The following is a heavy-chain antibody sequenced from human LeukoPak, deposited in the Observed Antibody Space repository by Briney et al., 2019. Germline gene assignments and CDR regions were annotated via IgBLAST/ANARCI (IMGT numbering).Heavy chain of an antibody. J-gene: IGHJ5*02. Sequence: GGSLRLSCAASGFTFSSYAMSWVRQAPGKGLEWVSAISGSGGSTYYADSAKGRFTISRDNSKNTLYLQMNSLRAEDTAVYYCAKGVTVTRVYNWFDPWGQGTLVTVSS. CDR2: ISGSGGST. V-gene: IGHV3-23*01. D-gene: IGHD4-17*01. CDR3: AKGVTVTRVYNWFDP. CDR1: GFTFSSYA.